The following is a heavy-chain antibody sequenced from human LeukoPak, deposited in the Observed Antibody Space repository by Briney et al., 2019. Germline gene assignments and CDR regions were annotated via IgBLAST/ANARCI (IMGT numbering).Heavy chain of an antibody. CDR1: GFTFSSYA. V-gene: IGHV3-23*01. D-gene: IGHD3-22*01. J-gene: IGHJ4*02. Sequence: VGSPRLSCAASGFTFSSYAMSWVRQAPGKGLEWVSAISGSGGSTYYADSVKGRFTISRDNSKNTLYLQMNSLRAEDTAVYYCAKDHYYDSSGYLDYWGQGTLVTVSS. CDR2: ISGSGGST. CDR3: AKDHYYDSSGYLDY.